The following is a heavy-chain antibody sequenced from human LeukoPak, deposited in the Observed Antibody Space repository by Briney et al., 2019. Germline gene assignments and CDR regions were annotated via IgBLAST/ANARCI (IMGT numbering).Heavy chain of an antibody. V-gene: IGHV4-39*01. CDR3: ARHWREAAAGWFDP. CDR1: GGSISSSNYY. Sequence: SETLSLTCNVSGGSISSSNYYWGWIRQPPGKGPEWIGSIHYSGSTYYNPSLKSRVTISVDTSKNQFSVRLSSATAADTAVYYCARHWREAAAGWFDPWGQGTLVTVSS. D-gene: IGHD3-3*01. CDR2: IHYSGST. J-gene: IGHJ5*02.